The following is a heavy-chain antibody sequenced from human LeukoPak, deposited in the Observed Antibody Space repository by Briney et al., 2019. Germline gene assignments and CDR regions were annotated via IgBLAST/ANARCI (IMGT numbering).Heavy chain of an antibody. CDR2: IYYSGST. J-gene: IGHJ4*02. CDR1: GVSVSSGSYY. D-gene: IGHD6-13*01. V-gene: IGHV4-61*01. CDR3: ASTTVRSSWPYVVDY. Sequence: KASETLSLTCTVSGVSVSSGSYYWSWIRQPPGKGLAWIGYIYYSGSTNYIPSLKSRVTISVDTSKNQFSLKLSSVTAADTAVYYCASTTVRSSWPYVVDYWGQGTLVTVSS.